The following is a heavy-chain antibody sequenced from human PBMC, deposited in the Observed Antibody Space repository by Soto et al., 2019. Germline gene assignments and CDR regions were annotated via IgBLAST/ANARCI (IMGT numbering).Heavy chain of an antibody. V-gene: IGHV4-34*09. CDR3: AREGGESSDGLYYFDS. D-gene: IGHD3-16*01. Sequence: SETLSLTCAVYGGSFSDNYWSWIRQPPGKGLEWIGHIYYSGNTDYNPSLKSRLAISIGTSKNQFSLKLSSVTAADTAVYFCAREGGESSDGLYYFDSWGQGSLVTVSS. CDR2: IYYSGNT. CDR1: GGSFSDNY. J-gene: IGHJ4*02.